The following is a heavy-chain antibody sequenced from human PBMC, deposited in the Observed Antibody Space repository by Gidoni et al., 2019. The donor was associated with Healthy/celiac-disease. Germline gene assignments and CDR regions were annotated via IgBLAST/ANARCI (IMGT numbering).Heavy chain of an antibody. CDR1: GFPFDDYA. Sequence: EVQLVESGGGLVQPGRSLRLSCAASGFPFDDYAMHWVRQAPGKGPGWVAGISWNSGSIGYADSVKGRFTISRDNAKNSLYLQMNSLRAEDTALYYCAKDREQWLVYYFDYWGQGTLVTVSS. V-gene: IGHV3-9*01. CDR3: AKDREQWLVYYFDY. CDR2: ISWNSGSI. J-gene: IGHJ4*02. D-gene: IGHD6-19*01.